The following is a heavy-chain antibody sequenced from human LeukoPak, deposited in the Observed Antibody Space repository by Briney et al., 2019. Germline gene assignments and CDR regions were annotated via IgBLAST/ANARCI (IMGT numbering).Heavy chain of an antibody. Sequence: SGGSLRLSCAASGFTFSSHSMNWVRQAPGKGLEWVSSISSSSSYIYYADSVKGRFTISRDNAKNSLYLQMNSLRAEDTAVYYCARPGVYYDVSWGQGTLVTVSS. V-gene: IGHV3-21*01. CDR1: GFTFSSHS. CDR2: ISSSSSYI. D-gene: IGHD3-22*01. J-gene: IGHJ5*02. CDR3: ARPGVYYDVS.